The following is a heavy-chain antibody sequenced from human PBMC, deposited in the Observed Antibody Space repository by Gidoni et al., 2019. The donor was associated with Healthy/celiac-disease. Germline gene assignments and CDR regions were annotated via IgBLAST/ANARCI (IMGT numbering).Heavy chain of an antibody. CDR3: ARPVTDYYDSSGYYYVWFDP. V-gene: IGHV4-39*01. D-gene: IGHD3-22*01. CDR2: IYYSGRT. CDR1: GGSISSSSYY. Sequence: QLQLQASGPGLVKPSETLSLTCTVSGGSISSSSYYWGWIRQPPGKGLEWIGSIYYSGRTYYNPSLKIRVTISVDTSKNQFSLKLSSVTAADTAVYYCARPVTDYYDSSGYYYVWFDPWGQGTLVTVSS. J-gene: IGHJ5*02.